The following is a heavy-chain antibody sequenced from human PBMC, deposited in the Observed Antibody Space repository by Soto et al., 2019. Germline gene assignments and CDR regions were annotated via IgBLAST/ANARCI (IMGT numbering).Heavy chain of an antibody. V-gene: IGHV4-30-4*01. CDR2: IYYSGST. CDR1: GGSISSGDYY. CDR3: ARAYGGVGGWYFDL. Sequence: QVQLQESGPGLVKPSQTLSLTCTVSGGSISSGDYYWSWIRQPPGKGLEWIGYIYYSGSTYHNPALESRVTISVDTSKNPFSLKLSSVTAADTAVYYCARAYGGVGGWYFDLWGRGTLVTVSS. J-gene: IGHJ2*01. D-gene: IGHD4-17*01.